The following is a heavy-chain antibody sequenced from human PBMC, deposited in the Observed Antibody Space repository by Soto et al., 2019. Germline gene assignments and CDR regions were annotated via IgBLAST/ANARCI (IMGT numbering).Heavy chain of an antibody. V-gene: IGHV3-33*01. CDR1: GFPFSLYG. CDR3: ARYVAVRRLDH. CDR2: IWYDGSSQ. J-gene: IGHJ4*02. Sequence: QVQLVESGGGVVQPGGSLRLSCAASGFPFSLYGMHWVRQAPGKGLEWVAMIWYDGSSQFYADSVKGRFTVSRDNPKNTLYLDINSLRDDHTAVYYWARYVAVRRLDHWGQATGVTVSP. D-gene: IGHD6-6*01.